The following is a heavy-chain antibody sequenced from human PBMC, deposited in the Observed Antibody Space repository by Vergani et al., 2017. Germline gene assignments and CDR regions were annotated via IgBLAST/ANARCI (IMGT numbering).Heavy chain of an antibody. J-gene: IGHJ4*02. D-gene: IGHD3-16*01. CDR3: AKHFRGWGIDY. CDR2: IQFDGSNQ. CDR1: GFTLSNYD. V-gene: IGHV3-30*02. Sequence: QVQLVESGGGVVQRGGSLRLSCATSGFTLSNYDMQWIRPGPGKGLEFVAFIQFDGSNQYYADSVKGRFTLSRDFSKNTLYLQMNSLRTDDTATYYCAKHFRGWGIDYWGQGTKVIVSS.